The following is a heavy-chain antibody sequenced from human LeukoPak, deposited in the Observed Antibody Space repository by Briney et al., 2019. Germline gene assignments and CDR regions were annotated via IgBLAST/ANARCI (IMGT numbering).Heavy chain of an antibody. CDR1: GGSFSGYY. V-gene: IGHV4-34*01. D-gene: IGHD2-2*02. CDR3: ERGYCSSTSCYRGAD. Sequence: SETLSLTCAVYGGSFSGYYWSWIRQPPGKGLEWIGEINHSGSTNYNPSLKTRVTRSVDTSKNQFYLKLSSVTAADTAVYYCERGYCSSTSCYRGADWGQGTLVTVSS. J-gene: IGHJ4*02. CDR2: INHSGST.